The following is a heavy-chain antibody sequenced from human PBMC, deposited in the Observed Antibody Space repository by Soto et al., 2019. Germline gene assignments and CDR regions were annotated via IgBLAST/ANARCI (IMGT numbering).Heavy chain of an antibody. CDR3: VRDRFTIFGVAENRFDP. J-gene: IGHJ5*02. CDR1: GFTVSNSY. CDR2: VYSGAST. Sequence: EVQLVESGGGLVQPGGSLRLSCAASGFTVSNSYRSWIRQAPGKGLEWLSIVYSGASTYYAGSVKGRFTISRDSSKNTIYLQMNSLGADDTAVYYCVRDRFTIFGVAENRFDPWGQGTLVTVSS. V-gene: IGHV3-66*01. D-gene: IGHD3-3*01.